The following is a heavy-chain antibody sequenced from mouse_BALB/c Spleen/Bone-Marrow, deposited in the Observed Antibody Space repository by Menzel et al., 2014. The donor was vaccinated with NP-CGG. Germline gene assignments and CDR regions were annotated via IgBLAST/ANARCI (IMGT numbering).Heavy chain of an antibody. Sequence: QVQLQQSGPGLVQPSQSLSITCTVSGFSLTSYGVHWVRQPPGKGLEWLGVIWSGGSTDYNAAFISRLSISKDNSKSQIFFKKNSLQADDTAIYYCDRQPLRRHAMDYWGQGTSVTVSS. V-gene: IGHV2-4*02. CDR3: DRQPLRRHAMDY. D-gene: IGHD1-2*01. J-gene: IGHJ4*01. CDR2: IWSGGST. CDR1: GFSLTSYG.